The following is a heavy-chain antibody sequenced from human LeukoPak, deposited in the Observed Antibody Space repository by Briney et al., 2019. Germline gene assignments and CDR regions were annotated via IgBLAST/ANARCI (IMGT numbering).Heavy chain of an antibody. CDR2: IYPGDSDT. D-gene: IGHD6-19*01. CDR3: ARHDMAVAPDY. J-gene: IGHJ4*02. Sequence: GESLKISCKGSGYSFTSYWIGWVRQMPGKGLEWMGIIYPGDSDTRYSPSFQGQVTISADESISTAYLQWSSLKASDTAMYYCARHDMAVAPDYWARESWSPSPQ. CDR1: GYSFTSYW. V-gene: IGHV5-51*01.